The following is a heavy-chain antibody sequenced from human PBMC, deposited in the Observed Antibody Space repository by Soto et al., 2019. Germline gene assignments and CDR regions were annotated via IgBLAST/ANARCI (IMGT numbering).Heavy chain of an antibody. CDR1: GGTFSNYA. CDR3: ARHTYADHSHYGMDV. Sequence: QVQLVQSGAEVKKPGSSAKVSCKASGGTFSNYAISWVRQAPGQGLEWMGGIIPISGTTNYAQTFQDRVTMTADASTTTAYLERSSLRSEDTAVYYCARHTYADHSHYGMDVWGQGTTVTVSS. D-gene: IGHD3-16*01. J-gene: IGHJ6*02. CDR2: IIPISGTT. V-gene: IGHV1-69*12.